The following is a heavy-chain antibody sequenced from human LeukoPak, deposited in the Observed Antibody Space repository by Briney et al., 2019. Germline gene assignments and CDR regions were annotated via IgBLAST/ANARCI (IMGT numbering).Heavy chain of an antibody. V-gene: IGHV3-23*01. Sequence: GGSLRLSCAASGFTFSSDALGGVRGGPGQGLEWVSAISGSGASTYYADPVKGRSPTSRDNSKTTLYLQTNSLRAEHTAVYYCAKVQWLYDAFDIWGQGTMVTVSS. CDR1: GFTFSSDA. CDR2: ISGSGAST. J-gene: IGHJ3*02. D-gene: IGHD6-19*01. CDR3: AKVQWLYDAFDI.